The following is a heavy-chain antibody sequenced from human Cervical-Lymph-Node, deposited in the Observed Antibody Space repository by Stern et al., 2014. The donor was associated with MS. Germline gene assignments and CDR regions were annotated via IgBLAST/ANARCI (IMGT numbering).Heavy chain of an antibody. V-gene: IGHV1-69*01. CDR3: AREAIVHSGTFDF. J-gene: IGHJ4*02. CDR2: IVRMFVKA. CDR1: GGAFGNFA. D-gene: IGHD5-12*01. Sequence: VQLVQSGAEVKKPGSSVMVSCRASGGAFGNFAVNWVRQAPGRRPEWMGGIVRMFVKANCAPRFQGRLTITADDSTSTAYMELNSLTSDDTAVYFCAREAIVHSGTFDFWGQGTLVTVSS.